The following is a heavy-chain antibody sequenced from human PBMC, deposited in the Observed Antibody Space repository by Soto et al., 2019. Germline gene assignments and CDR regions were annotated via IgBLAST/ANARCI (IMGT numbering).Heavy chain of an antibody. CDR2: IIPMFGRP. Sequence: QVHLVQSGAEVKKPGSSVTVSCKASGGTFSRYAIGWVRQVPGQGLEWMGGIIPMFGRPNYAQKFQDRVTITADESTSTAYMELRSLRSEDTAKYSCATERGHAYGLGRGRPFDPWGQGTPVTVSS. J-gene: IGHJ5*02. V-gene: IGHV1-69*01. D-gene: IGHD3-10*01. CDR3: ATERGHAYGLGRGRPFDP. CDR1: GGTFSRYA.